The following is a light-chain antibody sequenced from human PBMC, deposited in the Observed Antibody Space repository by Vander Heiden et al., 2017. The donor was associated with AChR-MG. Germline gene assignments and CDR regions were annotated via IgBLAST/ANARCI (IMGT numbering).Light chain of an antibody. Sequence: SSNIGAGYAVPWYQQLPGTAPKLFIYGYSNRPSGVPDRFSAAKSGTSASLAITGLRAEDEAYYYCQSDDGSVGIFGGGTKLTVL. V-gene: IGLV1-40*01. CDR1: SSNIGAGYA. CDR2: GYS. J-gene: IGLJ2*01. CDR3: QSDDGSVGI.